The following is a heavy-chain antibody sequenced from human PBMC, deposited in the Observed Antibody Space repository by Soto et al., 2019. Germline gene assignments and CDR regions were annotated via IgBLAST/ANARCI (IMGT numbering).Heavy chain of an antibody. Sequence: GGALRLSCVASGSTFSRYEINWGRQAPGKGLEWVSYISEGGGTIHYADSVKGRFTISRDNAKNSLYLQMNSLRAEDTATYYCARNKGDYEVYWGQGTLVPVSS. CDR1: GSTFSRYE. J-gene: IGHJ4*02. V-gene: IGHV3-48*03. CDR2: ISEGGGTI. D-gene: IGHD4-17*01. CDR3: ARNKGDYEVY.